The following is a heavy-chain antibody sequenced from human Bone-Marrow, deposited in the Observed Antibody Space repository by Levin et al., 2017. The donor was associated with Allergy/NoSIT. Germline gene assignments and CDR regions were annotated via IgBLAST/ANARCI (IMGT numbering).Heavy chain of an antibody. CDR2: ILPNGNT. V-gene: IGHV4-59*01. Sequence: TSETLSLTCTVSGGSISSYDWNWVRQSPGKGLEWIGHILPNGNTKYNPSLNNRATISVDRTKNQFFLRVDYLTAADTAVYYCARDRGFGEEGYFGVDVWGQGTTVTVSS. J-gene: IGHJ6*02. CDR3: ARDRGFGEEGYFGVDV. D-gene: IGHD2-15*01. CDR1: GGSISSYD.